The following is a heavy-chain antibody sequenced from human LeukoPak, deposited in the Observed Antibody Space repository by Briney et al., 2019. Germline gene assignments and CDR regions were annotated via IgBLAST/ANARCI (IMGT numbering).Heavy chain of an antibody. CDR2: IYYSGST. CDR1: GGSISSYY. CDR3: ARDPGYSSGWYRGPYYYGMDV. J-gene: IGHJ6*02. Sequence: SETLSLTCTVSGGSISSYYWSWIRQPPGNGLEWIGYIYYSGSTNYNPSLKSRVTISVDTSKNQFSLKLSSVTAADTAVYYCARDPGYSSGWYRGPYYYGMDVWGQGTTVTVSS. D-gene: IGHD6-19*01. V-gene: IGHV4-59*01.